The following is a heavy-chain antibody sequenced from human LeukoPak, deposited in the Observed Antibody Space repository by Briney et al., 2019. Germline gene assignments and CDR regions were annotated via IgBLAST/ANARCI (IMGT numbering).Heavy chain of an antibody. CDR1: GGTFSSYA. J-gene: IGHJ3*02. Sequence: SVKVSCKASGGTFSSYAISWVRQAPGQGLEWMGGIIPIFGTANYAQKFQGRVTITADKSTSTAYMELSSLRSEDTAVYYCARDINRGVEWELHPLAIGAFDIWGQGTMVTASS. V-gene: IGHV1-69*06. CDR2: IIPIFGTA. CDR3: ARDINRGVEWELHPLAIGAFDI. D-gene: IGHD1-26*01.